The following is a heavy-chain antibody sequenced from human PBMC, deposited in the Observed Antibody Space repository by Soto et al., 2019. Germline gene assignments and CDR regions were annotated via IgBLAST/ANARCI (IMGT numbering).Heavy chain of an antibody. J-gene: IGHJ4*02. V-gene: IGHV1-3*01. CDR2: INAGNGNT. Sequence: QVQLVQSGAEVKKPGASVKASCKASGYTFTSYAMHWQRQAPGQMLEWMGWINAGNGNTKYSQKFQSRVTITRDTSASTAYMELSSLRSEDTAVYYCARGPGGPDGPGDYWGQGTLVTVSS. D-gene: IGHD2-15*01. CDR3: ARGPGGPDGPGDY. CDR1: GYTFTSYA.